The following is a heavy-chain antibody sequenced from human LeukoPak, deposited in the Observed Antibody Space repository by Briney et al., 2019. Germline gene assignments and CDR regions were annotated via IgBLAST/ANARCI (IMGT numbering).Heavy chain of an antibody. D-gene: IGHD1-26*01. V-gene: IGHV3-53*01. CDR1: GFTASRNY. CDR2: IHSGGST. Sequence: GGSLRLSCAASGFTASRNYMSWVCAAPGKGLEWVSIIHSGGSTYYADSVKGRFTISRDNSKNTLYLQMNSLRAEDTAVYYCTRANSATIPGVDPWGQGTLVTVSS. J-gene: IGHJ5*02. CDR3: TRANSATIPGVDP.